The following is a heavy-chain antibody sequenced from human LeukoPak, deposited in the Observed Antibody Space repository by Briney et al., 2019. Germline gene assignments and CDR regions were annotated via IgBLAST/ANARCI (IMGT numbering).Heavy chain of an antibody. CDR1: GGSISSYY. CDR3: ARDQGLAAAGTFYFDY. CDR2: IYYSGST. Sequence: SETLSLTCTVSGGSISSYYWSWIRQPAGKGLEWIGSIYYSGSTYYNPSLKSRVTISVDTSKNQFSLKLSSVTAADTAVYYCARDQGLAAAGTFYFDYWGQGTLVTVSS. V-gene: IGHV4-4*07. J-gene: IGHJ4*02. D-gene: IGHD6-13*01.